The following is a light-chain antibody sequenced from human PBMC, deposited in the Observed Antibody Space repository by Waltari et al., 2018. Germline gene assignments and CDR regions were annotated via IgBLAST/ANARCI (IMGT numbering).Light chain of an antibody. CDR1: QSLVDRADGNTY. Sequence: VVLTQTPLSLPVTLGEPASISCTSSQSLVDRADGNTYLDWFLQKPGQSQQRLIFMVSRRASGVPDRFSGSGSGSDFTLQISRVEADDVGIYYCMQRMEFPLTFGGGTKVEIK. CDR2: MVS. CDR3: MQRMEFPLT. V-gene: IGKV2-40*01. J-gene: IGKJ4*01.